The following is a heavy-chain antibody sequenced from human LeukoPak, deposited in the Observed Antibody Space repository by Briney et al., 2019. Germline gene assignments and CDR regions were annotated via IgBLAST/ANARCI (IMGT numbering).Heavy chain of an antibody. CDR3: ARDSHYCSGGSCYSDNWFDP. Sequence: ASVKVSCKASGYTFTGYYMHWVRQAPGQGLEWMGWINPNSGGTNYAQKFQGRVTMTRDTSISTAYMELSGLRSDDTAVYYCARDSHYCSGGSCYSDNWFDPWGQGTLVTVSS. CDR2: INPNSGGT. J-gene: IGHJ5*02. CDR1: GYTFTGYY. V-gene: IGHV1-2*02. D-gene: IGHD2-15*01.